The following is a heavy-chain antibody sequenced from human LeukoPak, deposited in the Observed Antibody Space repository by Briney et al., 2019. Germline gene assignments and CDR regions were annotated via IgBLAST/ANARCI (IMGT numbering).Heavy chain of an antibody. D-gene: IGHD5-12*01. CDR1: GYTFTTYW. J-gene: IGHJ6*02. CDR3: ARSDYWSYAMNV. V-gene: IGHV5-51*01. CDR2: THPEDSDI. Sequence: GESLKISCKASGYTFTTYWVAWVRQMPGKGPEWMGVTHPEDSDIRYNPSFQGQVTISADKSISTAFLQWSSLKASDTAMYYCARSDYWSYAMNVWGQGTTVTVSS.